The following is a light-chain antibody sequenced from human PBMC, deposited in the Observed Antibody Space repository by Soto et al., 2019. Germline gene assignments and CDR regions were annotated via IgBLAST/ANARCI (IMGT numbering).Light chain of an antibody. CDR2: LGS. CDR3: MQALQTPR. J-gene: IGKJ5*01. Sequence: DSVMAHSPLSLPVTPGEPASISCSSSQSLLHSNGYNYLDWYLQKPGQSPQLLIYLGSNRASGVPDRFSGSGSGTDFTLKISRVEAEDVGVYYCMQALQTPRFGQGTRLEIK. CDR1: QSLLHSNGYNY. V-gene: IGKV2-28*01.